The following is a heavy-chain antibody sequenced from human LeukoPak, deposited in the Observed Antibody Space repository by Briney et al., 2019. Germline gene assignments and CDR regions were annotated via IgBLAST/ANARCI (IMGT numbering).Heavy chain of an antibody. V-gene: IGHV4-39*01. CDR2: SFNGGNN. D-gene: IGHD3-3*01. CDR3: ATTSGYRNYYYYYVDV. J-gene: IGHJ6*03. CDR1: GDSISTNIYY. Sequence: SETLSLTCIVSGDSISTNIYYWGWIRQPPGKGLEWIGTSFNGGNNYYNPSLKSRVTIPNDASKNQFSLTLTSVTAEDTAVYYCATTSGYRNYYYYYVDVWGPGTTVTVSS.